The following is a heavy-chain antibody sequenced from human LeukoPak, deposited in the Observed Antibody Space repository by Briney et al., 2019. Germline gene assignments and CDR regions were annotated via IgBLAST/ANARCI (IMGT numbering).Heavy chain of an antibody. CDR3: ALSNRLDPDVARSVL. CDR1: GYTFTSYG. D-gene: IGHD2/OR15-2a*01. V-gene: IGHV1-18*01. Sequence: GASVKVSCKASGYTFTSYGISWVRQAPGQGLEWMGWISAYNGNTNYAQKLQGRVTMTTDTSTSTAYMELRSLRSDDTAVYYCALSNRLDPDVARSVLWGQGTLVTVSS. CDR2: ISAYNGNT. J-gene: IGHJ4*02.